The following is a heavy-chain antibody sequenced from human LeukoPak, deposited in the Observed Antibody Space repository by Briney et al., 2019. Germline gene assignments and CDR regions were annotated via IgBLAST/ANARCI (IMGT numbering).Heavy chain of an antibody. CDR3: AREGGGYCSSTSCHPDYFDY. CDR1: GFTFSSYS. D-gene: IGHD2-2*01. V-gene: IGHV3-48*01. Sequence: GGSLRLSCAASGFTFSSYSMNWVRQAPGKGLEWVSYISSSSSTIYYADSVKGRFTISRDNAKNSLYLQMNSLRAEDTAVYYCAREGGGYCSSTSCHPDYFDYWGQGTLVTVSS. CDR2: ISSSSSTI. J-gene: IGHJ4*02.